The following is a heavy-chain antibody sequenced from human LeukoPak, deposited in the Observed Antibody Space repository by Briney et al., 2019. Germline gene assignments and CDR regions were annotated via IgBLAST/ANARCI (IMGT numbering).Heavy chain of an antibody. V-gene: IGHV3-64*01. J-gene: IGHJ4*02. CDR1: GFTFSSYA. D-gene: IGHD2-15*01. CDR3: ARYCNGVTCYSGYDY. CDR2: ISTNGGGT. Sequence: GGSLRLSCAASGFTFSSYAMHWVRRTPGKGLEYVSAISTNGGGTYYANSVKGRFTISRDNSKYTLYLQMGSLRAEDMAVYFCARYCNGVTCYSGYDYWGQGTLVTVSS.